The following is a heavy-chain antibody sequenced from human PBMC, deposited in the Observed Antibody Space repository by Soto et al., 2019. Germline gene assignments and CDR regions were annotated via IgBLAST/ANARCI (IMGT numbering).Heavy chain of an antibody. D-gene: IGHD1-26*01. J-gene: IGHJ6*04. CDR2: INHSVST. Sequence: TSETLCLTCAVYGGSFSGYYWSWIRQPPGKGLEWIGEINHSVSTNYNPSLKSRGTISVDTCKNQLSLKLSSVTAAHTAVSYCERSGLRSYHYGMEVWAKRHTVTLSS. CDR1: GGSFSGYY. V-gene: IGHV4-34*01. CDR3: ERSGLRSYHYGMEV.